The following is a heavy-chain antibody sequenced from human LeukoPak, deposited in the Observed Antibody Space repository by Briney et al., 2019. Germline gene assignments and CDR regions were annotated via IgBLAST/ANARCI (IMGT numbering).Heavy chain of an antibody. Sequence: ASVKVSCKASGYTFTTYHMRWVRQAPGRGLEWMGIINPSGNNTNYAQKFQGRVTMTKDTSTNTVYMELSSLRSEDAAIYYCAREAYGSETYYSVDYWGHGTLVTVSS. CDR2: INPSGNNT. CDR1: GYTFTTYH. J-gene: IGHJ4*01. D-gene: IGHD3-10*01. V-gene: IGHV1-46*01. CDR3: AREAYGSETYYSVDY.